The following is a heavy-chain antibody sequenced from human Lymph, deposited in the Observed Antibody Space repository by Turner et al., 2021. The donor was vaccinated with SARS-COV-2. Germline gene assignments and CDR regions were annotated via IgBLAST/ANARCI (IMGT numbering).Heavy chain of an antibody. Sequence: QVQLQESGPGLVKPSPTLSLTCTVAGGSISSGDYYWSWIRQPPGKGLEWIGYIYYSGSTYYDPSPKSRVTISVGTSKNQFSLKLSSVTAADTAVYYCARVVVLRRAYFDYWGQGTLVTVSS. V-gene: IGHV4-30-4*01. CDR1: GGSISSGDYY. CDR3: ARVVVLRRAYFDY. J-gene: IGHJ4*02. CDR2: IYYSGST. D-gene: IGHD2-8*01.